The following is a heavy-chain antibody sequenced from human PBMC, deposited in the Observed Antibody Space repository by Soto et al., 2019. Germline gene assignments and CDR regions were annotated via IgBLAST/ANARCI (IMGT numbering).Heavy chain of an antibody. Sequence: QVQLVQSGAEVKKPGSSVKVSCKASGGTLSNYALSWVRQAPGQGLEWVGGIIPIFGTSNYAQKFQGRLTVTADESTSTASMELSSLTSEETAVYYCARGVRTGFYGMDVWGQGTTVTVSS. CDR3: ARGVRTGFYGMDV. J-gene: IGHJ6*02. CDR1: GGTLSNYA. V-gene: IGHV1-69*01. CDR2: IIPIFGTS. D-gene: IGHD3-10*01.